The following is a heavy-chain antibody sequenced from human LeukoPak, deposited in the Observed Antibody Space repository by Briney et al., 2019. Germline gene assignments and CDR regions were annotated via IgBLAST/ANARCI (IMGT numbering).Heavy chain of an antibody. J-gene: IGHJ3*02. CDR3: ARGQTYLWFGELLYGTGGAFDI. V-gene: IGHV3-48*03. CDR2: ISSSGSTI. CDR1: GFTFSSYE. D-gene: IGHD3-10*01. Sequence: GGSLRLSCAASGFTFSSYEMNWVRQAPGKGLEWVSYISSSGSTIYYADSVKGRFTISRDNAKNSLYLQVNSLRAEDTAVYYCARGQTYLWFGELLYGTGGAFDIWGQGTMVTVSS.